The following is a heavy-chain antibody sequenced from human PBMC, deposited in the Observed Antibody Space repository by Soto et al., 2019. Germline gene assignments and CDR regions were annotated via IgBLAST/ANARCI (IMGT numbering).Heavy chain of an antibody. J-gene: IGHJ4*02. CDR1: GFTFRSSW. V-gene: IGHV3-7*03. Sequence: LRLSCAASGFTFRSSWMSWVRLRPGNGLEWVANIKYDGSEIYYVDSVKGRFTISRDNAKNTLHLQMSSLRGDDTAIYYCVNSYAARGWYEGSDYWGRGTVVTVSS. CDR2: IKYDGSEI. CDR3: VNSYAARGWYEGSDY. D-gene: IGHD6-19*01.